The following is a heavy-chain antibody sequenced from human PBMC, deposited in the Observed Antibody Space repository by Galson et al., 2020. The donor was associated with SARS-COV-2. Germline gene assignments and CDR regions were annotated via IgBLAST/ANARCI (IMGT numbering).Heavy chain of an antibody. Sequence: GGSLRLSCAASGFTFSSYGMHWVRQAPGKGLEWVAVIWYDGSNKYYADSVKGRFTISRDNSKNTLYLQMNSLRAEDTAVYYCARGAPGDYYDSSGYLDYWGQGTLVTVSS. J-gene: IGHJ4*02. D-gene: IGHD3-22*01. V-gene: IGHV3-33*01. CDR1: GFTFSSYG. CDR2: IWYDGSNK. CDR3: ARGAPGDYYDSSGYLDY.